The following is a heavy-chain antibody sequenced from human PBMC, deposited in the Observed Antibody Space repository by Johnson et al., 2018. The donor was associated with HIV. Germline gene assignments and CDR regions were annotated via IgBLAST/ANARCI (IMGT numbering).Heavy chain of an antibody. Sequence: VQLVESGGGLVHPGESLRLSCAASGFTFSSYAMSWVRQAPGKGLEWVSAISGSGGSTYYADSVKGRFTISRDNSKNTLYLQMNSLRAEDTAVYYCAKGGGSYSDAFDIWGQGTMVTVSS. V-gene: IGHV3-23*04. J-gene: IGHJ3*02. D-gene: IGHD1-26*01. CDR2: ISGSGGST. CDR1: GFTFSSYA. CDR3: AKGGGSYSDAFDI.